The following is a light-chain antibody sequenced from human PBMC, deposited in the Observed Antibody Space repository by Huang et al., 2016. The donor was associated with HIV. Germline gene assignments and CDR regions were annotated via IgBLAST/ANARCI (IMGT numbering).Light chain of an antibody. V-gene: IGKV4-1*01. Sequence: DIVVTQSPDSLALSLGERAAINCTSSQSIFYSSDTKNYLSWFQVKPGHPPKLLIYWASTRESGVPDRFTGSGSGTHFTLTINNLQSEDAADYYCHQYYTTPQTFGQGTKV. CDR3: HQYYTTPQT. J-gene: IGKJ1*01. CDR2: WAS. CDR1: QSIFYSSDTKNY.